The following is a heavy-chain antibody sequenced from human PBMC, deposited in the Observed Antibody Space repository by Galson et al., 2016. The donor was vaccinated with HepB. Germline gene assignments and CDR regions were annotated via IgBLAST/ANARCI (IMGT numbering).Heavy chain of an antibody. Sequence: SETLSLTCSVSVGSITNAYWSWIRQTPGKDLEWIGYIYFLGNTDYNPSLKSRVTMSVDRTKNQISLHLTSVTTAATAVYSCARGPSERPGLYFFDFWGQGTLVTVSS. CDR3: ARGPSERPGLYFFDF. CDR1: VGSITNAY. J-gene: IGHJ4*02. CDR2: IYFLGNT. D-gene: IGHD1-1*01. V-gene: IGHV4-59*01.